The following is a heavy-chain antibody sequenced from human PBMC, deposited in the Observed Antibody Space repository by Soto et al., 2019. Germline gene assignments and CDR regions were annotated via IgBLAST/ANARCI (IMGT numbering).Heavy chain of an antibody. Sequence: GASVKVSCKVSGYTLTELSMHWVRQAPGKGLAWMGGFEPEDGETIYAQKFQGRVTMTEDTSTDTAYMEMSSMRSEDTAVYYCATTGTNDPRMNYYYYGMDVWGQGTTVTVSS. J-gene: IGHJ6*02. D-gene: IGHD1-7*01. CDR3: ATTGTNDPRMNYYYYGMDV. CDR1: GYTLTELS. V-gene: IGHV1-24*01. CDR2: FEPEDGET.